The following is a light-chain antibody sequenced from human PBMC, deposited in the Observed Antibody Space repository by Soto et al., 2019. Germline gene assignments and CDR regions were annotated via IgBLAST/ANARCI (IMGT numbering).Light chain of an antibody. CDR3: QQYNSYRWT. V-gene: IGKV1-5*03. CDR2: KAS. Sequence: DFLMTQSPSTLSASVGDRVTITCRASQSISDRLAWYQQKPGNAPKLLIYKASRLQSGVPSRFSGSGSGTEFTLNIISLQPDDFAMYYCQQYNSYRWTFGQGTKVEIK. CDR1: QSISDR. J-gene: IGKJ1*01.